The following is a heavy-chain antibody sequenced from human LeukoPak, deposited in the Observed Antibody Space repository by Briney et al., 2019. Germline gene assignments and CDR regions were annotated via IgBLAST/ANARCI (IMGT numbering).Heavy chain of an antibody. Sequence: SETLSLTCSVSDYSISSGYHWGWIRPPPGKGLEWIGSIYHSGSTYYNPSLKSRVTISVDTSKNQFTLKMTSGTAADTAVYYCAKDFGYSSSWYYNGWSPTDYWGQGTLVTVSS. CDR3: AKDFGYSSSWYYNGWSPTDY. D-gene: IGHD6-13*01. J-gene: IGHJ4*02. CDR2: IYHSGST. V-gene: IGHV4-38-2*02. CDR1: DYSISSGYH.